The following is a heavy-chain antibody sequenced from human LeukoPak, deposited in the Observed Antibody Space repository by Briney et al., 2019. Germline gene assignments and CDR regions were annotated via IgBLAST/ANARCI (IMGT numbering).Heavy chain of an antibody. J-gene: IGHJ4*02. CDR3: ARGSGNYDFWSGGGYYPDY. CDR1: GYTFTGYY. D-gene: IGHD3-3*01. V-gene: IGHV1-2*02. CDR2: INPNSGGT. Sequence: ASVKVSCKASGYTFTGYYMHWVRQAPGQGLEWMGWINPNSGGTNYAQKFQGRGTMTRDTCISTAYMELSRLRSDDTAVYYCARGSGNYDFWSGGGYYPDYWGQGTLVTVSS.